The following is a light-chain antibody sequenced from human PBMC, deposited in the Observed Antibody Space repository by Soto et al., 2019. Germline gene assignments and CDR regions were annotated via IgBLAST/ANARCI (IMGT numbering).Light chain of an antibody. V-gene: IGKV3-11*01. Sequence: DIVVTQSPATLSLSPGERATLSCRASQSVSSYLAWYQQKPGQAPRLLIYDASNRATGIPARFSGSGSGTDFTLTISGLEPEDFVVYYCQQRSSSITFGQGTRLEIK. CDR3: QQRSSSIT. CDR1: QSVSSY. CDR2: DAS. J-gene: IGKJ5*01.